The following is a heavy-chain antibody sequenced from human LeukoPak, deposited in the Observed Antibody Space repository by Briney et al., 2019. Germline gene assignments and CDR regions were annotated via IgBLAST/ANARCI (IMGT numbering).Heavy chain of an antibody. CDR3: ARGLPAYCGGDCYSYY. D-gene: IGHD2-21*02. CDR2: ISGSGGST. CDR1: GFTFSSYA. V-gene: IGHV3-23*01. Sequence: GGSLRLSCAASGFTFSSYAMSWVRQAPGKGLEWVSAISGSGGSTYYADSVKGRFTISRDNSKNTLYLQMNSLRAEDTAVYYCARGLPAYCGGDCYSYYWGQGTLVTVSS. J-gene: IGHJ4*02.